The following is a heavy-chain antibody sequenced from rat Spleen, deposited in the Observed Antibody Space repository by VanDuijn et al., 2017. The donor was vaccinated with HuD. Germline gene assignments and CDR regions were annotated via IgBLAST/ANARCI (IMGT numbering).Heavy chain of an antibody. CDR3: ARWGPDVDY. V-gene: IGHV5-22*01. CDR2: ISYEGSST. CDR1: GFTFSDYY. Sequence: EVQLVESGGGLVQPGRSLKLSCAASGFTFSDYYMAWVRQAPKKGLEWVASISYEGSSTYYGDSVKGRFTISRDNAKSTLYLQMNSLRSEDTATYYCARWGPDVDYWGQGVMVTVSS. J-gene: IGHJ2*01.